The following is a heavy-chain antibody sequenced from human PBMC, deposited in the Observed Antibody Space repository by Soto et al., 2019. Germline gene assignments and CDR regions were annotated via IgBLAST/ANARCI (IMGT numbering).Heavy chain of an antibody. CDR3: VTDGKKTLRDWFDP. Sequence: SETLSLTCTVSGASISGYYWSWIRKSAGKGLEWIGRIYATGTTDYNPSLKSRVMMSVDTSKKQFSLKLRSVTAADTAVYYCVTDGKKTLRDWFDPWGQGISVTVSS. CDR2: IYATGTT. V-gene: IGHV4-4*07. CDR1: GASISGYY. D-gene: IGHD1-1*01. J-gene: IGHJ5*02.